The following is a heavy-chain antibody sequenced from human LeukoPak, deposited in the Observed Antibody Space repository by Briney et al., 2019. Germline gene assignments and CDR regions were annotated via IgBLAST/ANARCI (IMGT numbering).Heavy chain of an antibody. CDR2: INPSGGST. CDR1: GYTFTSYY. Sequence: ASMTVSCKASGYTFTSYYLHWVRQAPGQGLEWMGIINPSGGSTTYAQKFQGRVTMTRDMSTSTVYMELSSLRSEDTAVYYCTRGGMGIQLWPFDYWGQGTLVTVSS. V-gene: IGHV1-46*01. J-gene: IGHJ4*02. D-gene: IGHD5-18*01. CDR3: TRGGMGIQLWPFDY.